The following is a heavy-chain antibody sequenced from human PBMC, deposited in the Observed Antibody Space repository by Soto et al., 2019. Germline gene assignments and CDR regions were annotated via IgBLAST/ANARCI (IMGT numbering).Heavy chain of an antibody. D-gene: IGHD1-1*01. V-gene: IGHV3-23*01. CDR1: GFTFSSYA. CDR2: ISGSVGST. J-gene: IGHJ6*02. CDR3: AKDQLPPGYYYGMDV. Sequence: EVQMLESGGGLVQPGGSLRLSCAASGFTFSSYAMSWVRQAPGTGLEWVSAISGSVGSTYYADFVKGRFTISRDNSKNTLYLQMNSLRAEDTAVYYCAKDQLPPGYYYGMDVWGQGTTVTVSS.